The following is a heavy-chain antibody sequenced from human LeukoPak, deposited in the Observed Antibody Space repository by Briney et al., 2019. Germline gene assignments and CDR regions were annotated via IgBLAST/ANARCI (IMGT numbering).Heavy chain of an antibody. Sequence: GGSLRLSCAASGFTFRNYAMTWVRQAPGKGLEWASSIPSSGDGTYYADSVKGRFTISRDNSKNTLYLQMNSLRAEDTAVYYCARGSGYPAGNWFDPWGQGTLVTVSS. J-gene: IGHJ5*02. CDR3: ARGSGYPAGNWFDP. CDR2: IPSSGDGT. D-gene: IGHD3-3*01. V-gene: IGHV3-23*01. CDR1: GFTFRNYA.